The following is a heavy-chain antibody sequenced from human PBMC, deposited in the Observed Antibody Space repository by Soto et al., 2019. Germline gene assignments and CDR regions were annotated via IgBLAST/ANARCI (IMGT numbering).Heavy chain of an antibody. Sequence: ASVKVSCKVSGYTLTELSMHWVRQAPGKGLEWMGGFDPEDGETIYAQKFQGRVTMTEDTSTDTAYMKLSSLRSEDTAVYYCATIRGLVPAAMFGWFDPWGQGTLVTVSA. D-gene: IGHD2-2*01. J-gene: IGHJ5*02. CDR3: ATIRGLVPAAMFGWFDP. V-gene: IGHV1-24*01. CDR2: FDPEDGET. CDR1: GYTLTELS.